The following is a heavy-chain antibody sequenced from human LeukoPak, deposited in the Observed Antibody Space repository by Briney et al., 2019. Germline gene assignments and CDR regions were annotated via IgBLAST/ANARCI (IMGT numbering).Heavy chain of an antibody. CDR1: GFTFSSYC. V-gene: IGHV3-7*02. Sequence: GGSLRLSCAASGFTFSSYCMSWVRQAPGKGLEWVANINQDGSEKYYVDSLKGRFTISRDNAKNSLYLQMNSLRAEDTAVYYCASAPTVTTRVCDSWGRGTVVSVSS. CDR3: ASAPTVTTRVCDS. CDR2: INQDGSEK. J-gene: IGHJ5*01. D-gene: IGHD4-17*01.